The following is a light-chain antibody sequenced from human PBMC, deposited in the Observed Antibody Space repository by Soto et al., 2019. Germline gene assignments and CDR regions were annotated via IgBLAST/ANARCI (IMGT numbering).Light chain of an antibody. CDR1: HVLNRN. Sequence: EIVLTQSPGTVSLSPGERATLSCRASHVLNRNLAWYQHKPGQAPRLLIYGASSRATGIPDRFSGSGSGTDFTLTISSLEPEDFAVYYCQQYGSSPWTFGQGTKVDIK. J-gene: IGKJ1*01. CDR3: QQYGSSPWT. CDR2: GAS. V-gene: IGKV3-20*01.